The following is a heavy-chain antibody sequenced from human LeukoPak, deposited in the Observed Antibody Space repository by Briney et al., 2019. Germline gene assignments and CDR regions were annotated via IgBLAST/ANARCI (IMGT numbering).Heavy chain of an antibody. Sequence: GGSLRLSCAASGFTFSNYDMHWVRQATGKGLEWVSAIGTAGDTYYPGSVKGRFTISRENAKDSLYLQMNSLRAGDTAVYYCARDRGGGHMDVWGKGTTVTISS. CDR1: GFTFSNYD. D-gene: IGHD2-15*01. CDR3: ARDRGGGHMDV. V-gene: IGHV3-13*01. CDR2: IGTAGDT. J-gene: IGHJ6*03.